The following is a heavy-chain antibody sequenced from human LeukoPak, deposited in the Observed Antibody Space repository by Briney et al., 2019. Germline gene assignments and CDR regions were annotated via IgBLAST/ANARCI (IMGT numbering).Heavy chain of an antibody. V-gene: IGHV4-34*01. D-gene: IGHD2-2*01. Sequence: PSETLSLTCAVYGGSFSGYYWSWIRQPPGKGLEWIGEINHSGSTNYNPSLKSRVTTSVDTSKNQFSLKLSSVTAADTAVYYCGRGRKIVVVPAATYWYFDLWGRGTLVTVSS. CDR2: INHSGST. CDR3: GRGRKIVVVPAATYWYFDL. J-gene: IGHJ2*01. CDR1: GGSFSGYY.